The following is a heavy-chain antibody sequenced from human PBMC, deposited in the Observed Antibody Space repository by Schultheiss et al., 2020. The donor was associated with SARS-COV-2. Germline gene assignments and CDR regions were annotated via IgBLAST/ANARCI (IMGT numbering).Heavy chain of an antibody. V-gene: IGHV4-39*07. D-gene: IGHD3-22*01. Sequence: SQTLSLTCTVSGASISSSRYYWGWIRQSPGKGLEWLGSIYSSGGIYFKPSLQSRVTVSADTSKTHFSLRLSSMTAADTAVYYCARLDYSSGYYYVGWFDPWGQGTLVTVSS. J-gene: IGHJ5*02. CDR3: ARLDYSSGYYYVGWFDP. CDR2: IYSSGGI. CDR1: GASISSSRYY.